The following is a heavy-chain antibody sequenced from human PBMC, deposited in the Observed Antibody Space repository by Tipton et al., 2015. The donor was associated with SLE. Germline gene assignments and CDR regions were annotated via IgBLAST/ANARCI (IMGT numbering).Heavy chain of an antibody. Sequence: TLSLTCTVSGGSIISGSNYWNWIRQPPGKGLEWIGSIYYSGSTYYNPSLKSRVTISVDTSKNQFSLKLSSVTAADTAVYYCASVLGDVWGKGTTVTVSS. J-gene: IGHJ6*04. V-gene: IGHV4-39*07. CDR1: GGSIISGSNY. CDR2: IYYSGST. CDR3: ASVLGDV.